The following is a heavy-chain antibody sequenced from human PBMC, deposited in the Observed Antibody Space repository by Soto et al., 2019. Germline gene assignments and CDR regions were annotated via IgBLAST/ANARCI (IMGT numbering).Heavy chain of an antibody. CDR3: ARDFGDFVDWYFDL. CDR2: ISFDRSNK. V-gene: IGHV3-30-3*01. CDR1: GFTFSNYA. D-gene: IGHD3-16*01. Sequence: QLQLVESGGGVVQPGRSLRLSCAASGFTFSNYAMHWVRQAPGKGLEWVAVISFDRSNKYYADSVKGRFTISRDNSKNTLYLQMNSLGTEDTAVYYCARDFGDFVDWYFDLWGRGTLVTVSS. J-gene: IGHJ2*01.